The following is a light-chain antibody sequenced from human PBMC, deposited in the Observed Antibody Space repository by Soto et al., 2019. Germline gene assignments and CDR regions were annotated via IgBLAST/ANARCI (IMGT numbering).Light chain of an antibody. CDR1: SSDVGGYNY. CDR3: SSYTSSSAVV. V-gene: IGLV2-14*01. Sequence: QSALTQPASVSGSPGQSITISCTGTSSDVGGYNYVSWYQQHPGKAPKLMIYEVSNRPSGVSNRFSGSKSGNTASLTISGPPAEGEADYYCSSYTSSSAVVFGGGTKLTVL. CDR2: EVS. J-gene: IGLJ2*01.